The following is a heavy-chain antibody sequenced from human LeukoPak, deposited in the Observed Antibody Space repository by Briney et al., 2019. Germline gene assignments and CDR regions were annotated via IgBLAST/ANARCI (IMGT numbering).Heavy chain of an antibody. J-gene: IGHJ4*02. CDR1: GGSISSTSYY. CDR3: ARDTSGYSGFDY. V-gene: IGHV4-39*07. Sequence: PSETLSLTCTVSGGSISSTSYYWGWIRQPPGKGLEWIGSIYYTGNTYYNPSLKSRVTISVDTSKNQFSLKLSSVTAADTAVYYCARDTSGYSGFDYWGQGTLVTVSS. D-gene: IGHD5-12*01. CDR2: IYYTGNT.